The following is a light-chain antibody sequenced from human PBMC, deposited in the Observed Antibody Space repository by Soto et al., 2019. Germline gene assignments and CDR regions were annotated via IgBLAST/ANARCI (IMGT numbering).Light chain of an antibody. CDR1: QSVSSK. J-gene: IGKJ5*01. V-gene: IGKV3-20*01. CDR3: QQYGSSPIT. CDR2: GAS. Sequence: ELVLTQSPGTLSLSPGERATLSCRASQSVSSKLAWYKQKPGQAPRLLIYGASSRATGIPDRFSGTVSGTEFTLTISRLEPEDFEVYYCQQYGSSPITFGQGTRLEIK.